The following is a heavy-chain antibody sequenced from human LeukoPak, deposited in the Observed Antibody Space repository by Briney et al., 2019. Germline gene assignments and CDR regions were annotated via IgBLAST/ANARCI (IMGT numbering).Heavy chain of an antibody. CDR3: ARDDNWGFDY. V-gene: IGHV3-21*05. CDR1: GFTFGFTFNNYA. J-gene: IGHJ4*02. Sequence: GGSLRLSCAASGFTFGFTFNNYAMNWVRQAPGKGLEWVANIRGSGSGMGSGNYYAGSVKGRFTISRDNAKNSLYLQMNSLRAEDTAFYYCARDDNWGFDYWGQGALVTVSS. CDR2: IRGSGSGM. D-gene: IGHD7-27*01.